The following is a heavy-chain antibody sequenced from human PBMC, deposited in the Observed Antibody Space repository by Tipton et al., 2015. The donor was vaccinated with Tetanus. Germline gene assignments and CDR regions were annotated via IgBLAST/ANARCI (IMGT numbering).Heavy chain of an antibody. J-gene: IGHJ4*02. V-gene: IGHV3-21*01. CDR2: FSSSSSNI. Sequence: SLRLSCAASGFTFSSYSINWVRQAPGKGLEWVSSFSSSSSNIYYADSVKGRFTISRDNAKNSLYLQMNSLRAEDTSVYYCATGVTLDYWGQGTLVTVSS. D-gene: IGHD3-10*01. CDR1: GFTFSSYS. CDR3: ATGVTLDY.